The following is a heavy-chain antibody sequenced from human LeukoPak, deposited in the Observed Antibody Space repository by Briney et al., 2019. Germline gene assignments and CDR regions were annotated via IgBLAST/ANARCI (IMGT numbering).Heavy chain of an antibody. CDR2: IIPILGIA. V-gene: IGHV1-69*04. CDR1: GGTFSSYA. J-gene: IGHJ6*02. Sequence: ASVKVSCKASGGTFSSYAISWVRQAPGQGLEWMGRIIPILGIANYAQKFQGRVTITADKSTSTAYMELSSLRSEDTAVYYWARVNCPRVSCYVYYGMDVWGQGTTVTVSS. D-gene: IGHD2-15*01. CDR3: ARVNCPRVSCYVYYGMDV.